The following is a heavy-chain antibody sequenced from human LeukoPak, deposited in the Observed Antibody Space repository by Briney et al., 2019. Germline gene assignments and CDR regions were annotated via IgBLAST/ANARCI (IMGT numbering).Heavy chain of an antibody. CDR2: FDPEDGET. J-gene: IGHJ5*02. V-gene: IGHV1-24*01. CDR3: ATAPGNPGWLDP. D-gene: IGHD1-14*01. Sequence: WASVKVSCKVSGYTLTELSMHWVRQAPGKGLEWMGGFDPEDGETIYAQKFQGRVTMTEDTSTDTAYMELSSLRSEDTAVYYCATAPGNPGWLDPWGQGTLVTVSS. CDR1: GYTLTELS.